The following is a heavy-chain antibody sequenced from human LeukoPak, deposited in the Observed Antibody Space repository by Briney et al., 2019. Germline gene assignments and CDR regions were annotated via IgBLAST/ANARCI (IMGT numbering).Heavy chain of an antibody. Sequence: GGSLRLSCAASGFTFSSFWMSWVRQAPGKGLEWVANIKQDGSGKYYVDSVKGRFTISRDNAKKSLYLQMNSLRAEDTAVYYCVRDSPYYDILTGYLLFDYWGQGTLVTVSS. D-gene: IGHD3-9*01. CDR2: IKQDGSGK. CDR1: GFTFSSFW. CDR3: VRDSPYYDILTGYLLFDY. J-gene: IGHJ4*02. V-gene: IGHV3-7*01.